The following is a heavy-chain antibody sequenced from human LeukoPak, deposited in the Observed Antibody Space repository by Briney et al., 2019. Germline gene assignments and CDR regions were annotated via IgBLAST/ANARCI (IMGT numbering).Heavy chain of an antibody. V-gene: IGHV4-39*01. J-gene: IGHJ4*02. Sequence: SETLSLTCTVSGDSVSNDFYYWGWIRQPPGKGLEWVACLSHRGNTWYNPSLESRVTISVDTSKNRYSLNFNAVTAADTALYWCARHNAPRRVGFDFWGQGILVTVSS. CDR3: ARHNAPRRVGFDF. CDR2: LSHRGNT. D-gene: IGHD3-10*01. CDR1: GDSVSNDFYY.